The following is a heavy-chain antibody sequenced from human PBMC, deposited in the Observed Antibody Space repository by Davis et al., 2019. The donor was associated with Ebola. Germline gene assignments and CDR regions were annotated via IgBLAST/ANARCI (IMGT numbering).Heavy chain of an antibody. CDR1: GFTFSSYS. Sequence: GGSLRLSCAASGFTFSSYSMNWVRQAPGKALEWVSSISSSSSYIYYADSVKGRFTISRDNAKNSLYLQMNSLRAEDTAVYYCARDSGRYNWNDRSGYYYYGMDVWGKGTTVTVSS. CDR3: ARDSGRYNWNDRSGYYYYGMDV. J-gene: IGHJ6*04. CDR2: ISSSSSYI. V-gene: IGHV3-21*01. D-gene: IGHD1-1*01.